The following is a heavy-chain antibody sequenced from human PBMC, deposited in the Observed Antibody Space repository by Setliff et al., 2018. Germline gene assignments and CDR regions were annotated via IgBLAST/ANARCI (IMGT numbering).Heavy chain of an antibody. V-gene: IGHV1-3*01. D-gene: IGHD3-3*01. CDR3: TRDFLGATASFDI. CDR1: GYTLTSYP. Sequence: ASVKVSCKASGYTLTSYPIHWVRQAPGQRLEWMGWINPDNGNRKYSQRFQGRVTITRDTSASTVFLELSTLRSEDTAVYYCTRDFLGATASFDIWGQGTRVTVSS. CDR2: INPDNGNR. J-gene: IGHJ3*02.